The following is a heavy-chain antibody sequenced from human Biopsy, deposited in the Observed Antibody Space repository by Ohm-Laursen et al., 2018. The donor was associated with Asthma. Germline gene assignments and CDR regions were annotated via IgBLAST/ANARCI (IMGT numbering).Heavy chain of an antibody. CDR1: GFVFSQCG. V-gene: IGHV3-30*03. CDR3: ARESGQDSGGTGAFDR. Sequence: SLRLSCTAAGFVFSQCGMHWVRQGPGKGLEWVALISSDGHNKYYKDSVKGRFTISRDNSKLRLYLEINSLRVEDSAVYYCARESGQDSGGTGAFDRWGQGIMVAVSS. J-gene: IGHJ3*02. CDR2: ISSDGHNK. D-gene: IGHD4-23*01.